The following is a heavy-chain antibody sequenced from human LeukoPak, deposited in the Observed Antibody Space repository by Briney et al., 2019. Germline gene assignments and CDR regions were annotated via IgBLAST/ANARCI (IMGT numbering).Heavy chain of an antibody. D-gene: IGHD3-22*01. J-gene: IGHJ6*03. V-gene: IGHV1-2*02. CDR2: INPNSGGT. CDR3: ARGGITMIVVVIPYMDV. Sequence: GASVKVSCKASGYTFTGYYMHWVRQAPGQGLEWMGWINPNSGGTNYAQKSQGRVTMTRDTSISTAYMELSRLRSDDTAVYYCARGGITMIVVVIPYMDVWGKGTTVTVSS. CDR1: GYTFTGYY.